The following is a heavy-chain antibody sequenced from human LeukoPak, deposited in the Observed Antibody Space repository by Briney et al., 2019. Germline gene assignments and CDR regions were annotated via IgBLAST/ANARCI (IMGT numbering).Heavy chain of an antibody. CDR1: GFTFSSYA. Sequence: GGSLRLSCAASGFTFSSYAMSCVRQAPGKGLEWFSAISGSSGSTYYADSVKGRFTISRDNSKNTLYLQMNSLRAEDTAVYYCAKLYGSGNYYNVAVGPYYFDYWGQGTLGTVSS. V-gene: IGHV3-23*01. CDR3: AKLYGSGNYYNVAVGPYYFDY. D-gene: IGHD3-10*01. CDR2: ISGSSGST. J-gene: IGHJ4*02.